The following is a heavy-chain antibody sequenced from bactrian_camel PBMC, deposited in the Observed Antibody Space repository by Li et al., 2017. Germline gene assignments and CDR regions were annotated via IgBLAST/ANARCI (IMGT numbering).Heavy chain of an antibody. V-gene: IGHV3S6*01. Sequence: VQLVESGGGLVQPGGSLRLSCAASGFSFNNYYMTWVRQAPGKGLEWVNGIVSDGSNTYYADSVKGRFTISRDNAENTLYLQMNSLKPEDTAMYYCTKDYVEGLGIDYWGQGTQVTVS. D-gene: IGHD1*01. CDR1: GFSFNNYY. CDR2: IVSDGSNT. J-gene: IGHJ4*01. CDR3: TKDYVEGLGIDY.